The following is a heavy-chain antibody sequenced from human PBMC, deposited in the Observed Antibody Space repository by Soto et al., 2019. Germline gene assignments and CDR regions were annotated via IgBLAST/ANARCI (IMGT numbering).Heavy chain of an antibody. CDR1: GFPFRRYV. V-gene: IGHV3-30*12. CDR3: AREFSGYSNSGMGV. D-gene: IGHD6-13*01. J-gene: IGHJ6*02. Sequence: TLSCSASGFPFRRYVMHCVRQAPDKGLEWVAVIFYDGSDDHYAASVKGRFTISRDNAKNSLYLQMNSLRAEDTAVYYCAREFSGYSNSGMGVRGQGTTVTVS. CDR2: IFYDGSDD.